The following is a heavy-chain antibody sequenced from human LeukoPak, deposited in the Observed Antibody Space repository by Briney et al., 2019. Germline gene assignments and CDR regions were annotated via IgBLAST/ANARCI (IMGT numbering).Heavy chain of an antibody. D-gene: IGHD3-10*01. CDR1: GFTFSSYS. V-gene: IGHV3-21*01. CDR3: ARDPAANGSGA. CDR2: ISSSSSYR. J-gene: IGHJ5*02. Sequence: GGSLRLSCAASGFTFSSYSMNWVRQAPGKGLEWVSSISSSSSYRYYADSVKGRFTISRDNAKNSLYLQMNSLRAEDTAVYYCARDPAANGSGAWGQGTLVTVSS.